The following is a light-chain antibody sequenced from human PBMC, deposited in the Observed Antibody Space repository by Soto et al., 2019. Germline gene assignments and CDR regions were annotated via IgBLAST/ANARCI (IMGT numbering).Light chain of an antibody. CDR3: XXRSNCPLT. CDR1: QSVSSY. J-gene: IGKJ4*01. CDR2: DAS. Sequence: EIVLTQSPATLSLSPGERATLSCRASQSVSSYLAWYQQKPGQPPRLLIYDASNRATGIPARFSGSGVGTDFTISISSLEPEDFXXYXXXXRSNCPLTFGGGTKVEIK. V-gene: IGKV3-11*01.